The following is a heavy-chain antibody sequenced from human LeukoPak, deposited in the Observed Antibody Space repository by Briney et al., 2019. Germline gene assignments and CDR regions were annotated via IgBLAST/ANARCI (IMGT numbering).Heavy chain of an antibody. CDR2: ISASGTLT. CDR1: GFSFSSYE. J-gene: IGHJ6*04. Sequence: GGSLRLSCAASGFSFSSYEMNWVRQAPGKGLEWISYISASGTLTHYADSVEGRFTISRDNAKNSLYLQMDSLRGEDTAVYYCARDGTPIYSSGWVYMDVWGKGTTVTISS. D-gene: IGHD6-25*01. V-gene: IGHV3-48*03. CDR3: ARDGTPIYSSGWVYMDV.